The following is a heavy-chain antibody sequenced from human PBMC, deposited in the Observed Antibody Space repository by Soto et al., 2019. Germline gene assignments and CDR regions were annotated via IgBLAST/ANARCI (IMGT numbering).Heavy chain of an antibody. V-gene: IGHV1-3*01. CDR2: INAGNGNT. CDR1: GYTFTSYA. J-gene: IGHJ5*02. Sequence: ASVKVSCKASGYTFTSYAMHWVRQAPGQRLEWMGWINAGNGNTKYSQKFQGRVTITRDTSASTAYMELSSLRSEDTAVYYCARDNAKLLWFGELYFGWFDPWGQGTLVTVSS. CDR3: ARDNAKLLWFGELYFGWFDP. D-gene: IGHD3-10*01.